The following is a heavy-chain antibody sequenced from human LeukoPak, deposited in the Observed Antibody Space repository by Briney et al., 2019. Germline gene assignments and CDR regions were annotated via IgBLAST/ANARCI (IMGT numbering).Heavy chain of an antibody. CDR1: GYTFTGYY. V-gene: IGHV1-2*02. CDR3: TRDTRYYYDSSAYYRSDAFDI. J-gene: IGHJ3*02. Sequence: GASVKVSCKASGYTFTGYYIHWVRQAPGQGLEWMGWINPNSGGTNYAQKFQGRVTITRDTSISTAYMELSRLGSDDAAVYYCTRDTRYYYDSSAYYRSDAFDIWGQGTMVTVSS. CDR2: INPNSGGT. D-gene: IGHD3-22*01.